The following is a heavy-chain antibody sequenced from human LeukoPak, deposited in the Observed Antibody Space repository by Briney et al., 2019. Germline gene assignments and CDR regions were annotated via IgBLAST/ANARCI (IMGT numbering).Heavy chain of an antibody. CDR2: IWYDGSNK. J-gene: IGHJ4*02. D-gene: IGHD6-19*01. CDR1: GFTFSSHG. CDR3: AGSIAVAGTIDY. V-gene: IGHV3-33*01. Sequence: GGSLRLFCAASGFTFSSHGTHWVRQAPGKGLEGVAVIWYDGSNKYYADSVKGRFTISRDNSKNTLYLQMNSLRVGDTAVYYCAGSIAVAGTIDYWGQGTLVTVSS.